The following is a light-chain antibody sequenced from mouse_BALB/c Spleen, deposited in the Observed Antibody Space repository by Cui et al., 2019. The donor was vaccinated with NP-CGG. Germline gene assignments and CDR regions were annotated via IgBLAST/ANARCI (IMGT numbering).Light chain of an antibody. CDR3: DLWYSNHWV. CDR1: TGAVTTSNY. CDR2: GTN. Sequence: QAVVTQESALTTSPGETVTLTCRPSTGAVTTSNYANWVQEKPDHLFTGLIGGTNNRAPGVPARFSGSLIGDKAALTITGAQTEDEAIYFCDLWYSNHWVFGGGTKLTVL. J-gene: IGLJ1*01. V-gene: IGLV1*01.